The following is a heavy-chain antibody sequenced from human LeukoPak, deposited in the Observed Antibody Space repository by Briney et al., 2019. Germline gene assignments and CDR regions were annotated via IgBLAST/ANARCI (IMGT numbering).Heavy chain of an antibody. CDR3: TTPGYPRWYYFDY. Sequence: GGSLRLSCAASGFTFSSYGMHWVRQAPGKGLEWVGRIKSKTDGGTTDYAAPVKGRFTISRDDSKNTLYLQMNSLKTEDTAVYYCTTPGYPRWYYFDYWGQGTLVTVSS. CDR1: GFTFSSYG. J-gene: IGHJ4*02. V-gene: IGHV3-15*01. CDR2: IKSKTDGGTT. D-gene: IGHD1-1*01.